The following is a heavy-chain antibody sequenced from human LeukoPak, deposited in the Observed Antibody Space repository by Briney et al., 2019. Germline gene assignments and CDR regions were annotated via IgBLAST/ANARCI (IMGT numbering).Heavy chain of an antibody. V-gene: IGHV1-8*02. CDR1: GGTFSSYA. Sequence: ASVKVSCKASGGTFSSYAISWVRQATGQGLEWMGWMNPNSGNTGYAQKFQGRVTMTRNTSISTAYMELSSLRSEDTAVYYCARDWYYDFDYWGQGTLVTVSS. D-gene: IGHD3-3*01. J-gene: IGHJ4*02. CDR2: MNPNSGNT. CDR3: ARDWYYDFDY.